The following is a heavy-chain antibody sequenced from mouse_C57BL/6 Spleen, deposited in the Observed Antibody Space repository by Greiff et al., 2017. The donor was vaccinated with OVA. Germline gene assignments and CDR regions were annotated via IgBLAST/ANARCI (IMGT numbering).Heavy chain of an antibody. CDR1: GYAFSSSW. CDR3: ARGYGSSYYFDY. V-gene: IGHV1-82*01. J-gene: IGHJ2*01. D-gene: IGHD1-1*01. Sequence: QVQLKESGPELVKPGASVKISCKASGYAFSSSWMNWVKQRPGKGLEWIGRIYPGDGDTNSNGKFKGKATLTADKSSSTAYMQLSSLTSEDSAVYFCARGYGSSYYFDYWGQGTTLTVSS. CDR2: IYPGDGDT.